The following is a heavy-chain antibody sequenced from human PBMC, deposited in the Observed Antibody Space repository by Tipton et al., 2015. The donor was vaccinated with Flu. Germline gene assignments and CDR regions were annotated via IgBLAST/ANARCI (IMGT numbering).Heavy chain of an antibody. CDR2: IYPSGGGT. CDR3: ARDRGFGAYTFDY. CDR1: GYTFTNYN. Sequence: QVQLVQSGPEVKKPGASVRISCTASGYTFTNYNMHWVRQAPGQGPEWVGIIYPSGGGTTYAQRFQGRVTLTRDKSTSTVYMELSSLRSEDTAFYYCARDRGFGAYTFDYWGQGTLVTVAS. V-gene: IGHV1-46*01. D-gene: IGHD3-10*01. J-gene: IGHJ4*02.